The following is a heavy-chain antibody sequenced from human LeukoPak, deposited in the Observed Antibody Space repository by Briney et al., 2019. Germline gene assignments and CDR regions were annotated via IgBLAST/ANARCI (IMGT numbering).Heavy chain of an antibody. J-gene: IGHJ4*02. CDR2: ISASGGTT. CDR1: GFTFSSYA. Sequence: GGSLRLSCAASGFTFSSYAMTWVRQAPGKGLEWVSVISASGGTTYYADSVKGRFTISRDNSKNTLYLQMNSLRAEDTAVYYCVRGDYGDYTLFDYWGQGTLVTVSS. V-gene: IGHV3-23*01. CDR3: VRGDYGDYTLFDY. D-gene: IGHD4-17*01.